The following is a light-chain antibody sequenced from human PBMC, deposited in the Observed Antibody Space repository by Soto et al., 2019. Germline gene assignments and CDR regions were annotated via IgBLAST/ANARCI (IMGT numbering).Light chain of an antibody. CDR3: CSYAGSSTYV. Sequence: QSALTQPASVSGSPGQSITISCTGTSSDVGSYNLVSWYQQHPGKAPKLLIYEVSKRPSGVSNRFSGSKSRNTASVTISGLQAEDEGDYYWCSYAGSSTYVFGTGTKLTVL. CDR2: EVS. CDR1: SSDVGSYNL. J-gene: IGLJ1*01. V-gene: IGLV2-23*02.